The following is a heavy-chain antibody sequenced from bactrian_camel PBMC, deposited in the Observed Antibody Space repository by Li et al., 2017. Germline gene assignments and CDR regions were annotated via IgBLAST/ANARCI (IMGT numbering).Heavy chain of an antibody. CDR2: IGSDGRT. CDR3: AAAVRQWGCPGLNLTDWTRVRPY. CDR1: TIWFSKEC. J-gene: IGHJ4*01. Sequence: HVQLVESGGGSVQAGGSLRLSCSASTIWFSKECMGWFRQAPGKEREGVAVIGSDGRTTYADAVNGRFTISQDSAGNTVYLRMNNLRPEDTAMYFCAAAVRQWGCPGLNLTDWTRVRPYWGQGTQVTVS. D-gene: IGHD3*01. V-gene: IGHV3S53*01.